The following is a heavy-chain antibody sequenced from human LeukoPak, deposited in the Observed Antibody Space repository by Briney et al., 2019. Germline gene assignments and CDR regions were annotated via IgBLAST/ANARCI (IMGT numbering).Heavy chain of an antibody. CDR3: ARVLGLYQEGMDV. Sequence: SEALSLTCTVSGGSISSYYWSWIRQPAGKGLEWIGRIYTSGSTNYNPSLKSRVTMSVDTSKNQFSLRLTSVTAADTAVYYCARVLGLYQEGMDVWGPGITVTVSS. V-gene: IGHV4-4*07. CDR1: GGSISSYY. CDR2: IYTSGST. J-gene: IGHJ6*02. D-gene: IGHD2-2*01.